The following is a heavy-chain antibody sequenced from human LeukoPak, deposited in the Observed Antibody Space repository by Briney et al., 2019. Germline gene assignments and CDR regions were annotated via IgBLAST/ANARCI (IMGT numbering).Heavy chain of an antibody. CDR2: FDPEDGET. Sequence: ASVKVSCKVSGYTLTELSMHWVRQAPGKGLEWMGGFDPEDGETIYAQKFQGRVTMTEDTSTDTAYMELSSLRSEDTAVYYCATDLSSGWYRGYFQHWGQGTLVTVSS. J-gene: IGHJ1*01. D-gene: IGHD6-19*01. CDR1: GYTLTELS. V-gene: IGHV1-24*01. CDR3: ATDLSSGWYRGYFQH.